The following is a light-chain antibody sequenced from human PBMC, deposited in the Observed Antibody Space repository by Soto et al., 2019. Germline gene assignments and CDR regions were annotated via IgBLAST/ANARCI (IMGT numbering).Light chain of an antibody. CDR2: DVN. CDR3: CSYAGTYTFYV. Sequence: QSALTQPRSVSGSPGQSVTISCTGTSSDVGGYNYVSWYQQHPGKAPKLMIYDVNKRPSGVPDRFSGSKSGNTASLTISGLQAEDEADYYFCSYAGTYTFYVFGTGTKLTVL. CDR1: SSDVGGYNY. V-gene: IGLV2-11*01. J-gene: IGLJ1*01.